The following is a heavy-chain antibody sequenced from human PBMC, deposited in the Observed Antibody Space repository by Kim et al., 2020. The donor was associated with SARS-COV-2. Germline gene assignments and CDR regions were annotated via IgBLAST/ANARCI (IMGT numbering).Heavy chain of an antibody. V-gene: IGHV1-69*13. J-gene: IGHJ3*02. CDR2: IIPIFGTA. CDR1: GGTFSSYA. Sequence: SVKVSCKASGGTFSSYAISWVRQAPGQGLEWMGGIIPIFGTANYAQKFQGRVTITADESTSTAYMELSSLRSEDTAVYYCARDRVNYYDSSGYPDAFDIWGQGTMVTVSS. CDR3: ARDRVNYYDSSGYPDAFDI. D-gene: IGHD3-22*01.